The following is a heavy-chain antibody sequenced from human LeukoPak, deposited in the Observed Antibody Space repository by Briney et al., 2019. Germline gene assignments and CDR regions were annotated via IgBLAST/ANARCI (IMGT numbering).Heavy chain of an antibody. J-gene: IGHJ4*02. CDR3: AGGAKRLMITFGGVIVIPHFDY. D-gene: IGHD3-16*02. Sequence: SETLSLTCAVYGGSFSGYYWSWIRQPPGKGLEWIGEINHSGSTNYNPSLKSRVTISVDTSKNQFSLKLSSVTAADTAVYYCAGGAKRLMITFGGVIVIPHFDYWGQGILVTVSS. V-gene: IGHV4-34*01. CDR2: INHSGST. CDR1: GGSFSGYY.